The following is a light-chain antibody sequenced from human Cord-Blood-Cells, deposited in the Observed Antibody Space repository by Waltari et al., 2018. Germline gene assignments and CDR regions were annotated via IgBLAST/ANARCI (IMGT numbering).Light chain of an antibody. J-gene: IGLJ1*01. CDR2: YDD. CDR3: AAWDDSLNGYV. V-gene: IGLV1-36*01. Sequence: QSVLTQPPSVSEAPTQRVTISCSGSSSNIGNNAVTWYQQLPGKAPKLLIYYDDLLPSGVSDRFSGSKSGTSASLAISGLQSEDEADYYCAAWDDSLNGYVFGTGTKVTVL. CDR1: SSNIGNNA.